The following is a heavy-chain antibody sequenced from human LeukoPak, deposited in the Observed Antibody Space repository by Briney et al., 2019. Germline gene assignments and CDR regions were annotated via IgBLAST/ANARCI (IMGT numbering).Heavy chain of an antibody. D-gene: IGHD6-19*01. V-gene: IGHV4-59*01. CDR1: GGSISSYY. Sequence: SETLSLTCTVSGGSISSYYWSWIRQPPGKGLEWIGYIYYSGSTNYNPSLKSRVTISVDTSKNQFSLELSSVTAADTAVYYCARASIAVAGTGPETGRYYFDYWGQGTLVTVSS. CDR3: ARASIAVAGTGPETGRYYFDY. J-gene: IGHJ4*02. CDR2: IYYSGST.